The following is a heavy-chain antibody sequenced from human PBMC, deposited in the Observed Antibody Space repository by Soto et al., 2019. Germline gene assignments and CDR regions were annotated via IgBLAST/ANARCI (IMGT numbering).Heavy chain of an antibody. J-gene: IGHJ5*02. CDR1: GASISGFY. Sequence: SETLSLTCTVSGASISGFYWSWIRKSAGKGLEWIGRIYATGTTDYNPSLKSRVMMSVDTSKKQFSLKLRSVTAVDTAVYYCVRDGTKTLRDWFDPWGQGISVTSPQ. CDR3: VRDGTKTLRDWFDP. V-gene: IGHV4-4*07. D-gene: IGHD1-1*01. CDR2: IYATGTT.